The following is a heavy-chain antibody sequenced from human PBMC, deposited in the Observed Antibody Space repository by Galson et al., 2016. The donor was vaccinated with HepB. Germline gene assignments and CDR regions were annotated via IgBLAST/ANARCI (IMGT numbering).Heavy chain of an antibody. CDR3: ARDGPKSPYSYYYYYGMDV. CDR1: EFTFSTYG. V-gene: IGHV3-33*01. CDR2: IWYDGSNK. D-gene: IGHD4-11*01. Sequence: SLRLSCAASEFTFSTYGMHWVRQAPGKGLEWVAAIWYDGSNKYYGDSVKGRTIISRDNNNNTLYLQMNSLRAEDTAVYYCARDGPKSPYSYYYYYGMDVWGQGTTVIVS. J-gene: IGHJ6*02.